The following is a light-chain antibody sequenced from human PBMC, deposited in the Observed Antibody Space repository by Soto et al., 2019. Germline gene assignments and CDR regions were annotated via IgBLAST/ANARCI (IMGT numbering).Light chain of an antibody. Sequence: EIVLTQSPGTLSLSPGERATLSCRASQSISSSYLAWYQQKPGQAPRVLIYGASNRATGIPDRFSGSGSGTDFTLTISRLQPEDFALYYCQQCHDARYTSGQGTKLEIK. V-gene: IGKV3-20*01. CDR3: QQCHDARYT. CDR1: QSISSSY. CDR2: GAS. J-gene: IGKJ2*01.